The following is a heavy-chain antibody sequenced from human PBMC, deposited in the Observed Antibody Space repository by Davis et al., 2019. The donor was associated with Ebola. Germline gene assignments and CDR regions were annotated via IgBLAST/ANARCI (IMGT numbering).Heavy chain of an antibody. J-gene: IGHJ5*02. V-gene: IGHV3-48*02. Sequence: GGSLRLSCAASGFTFSSYSMNWVRQAPGKGLEWVSYISSSSSTIYYADSVKGRFSISRDNAKNSLYLQMNSLRDEDTAVYYCARVYYDSSGYYFGWFDPWGQGTLVTVSS. D-gene: IGHD3-22*01. CDR1: GFTFSSYS. CDR2: ISSSSSTI. CDR3: ARVYYDSSGYYFGWFDP.